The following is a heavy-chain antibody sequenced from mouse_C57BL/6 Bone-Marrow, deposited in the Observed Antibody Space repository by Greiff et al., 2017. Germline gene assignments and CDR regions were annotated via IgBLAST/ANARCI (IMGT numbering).Heavy chain of an antibody. CDR1: GFNIKDYY. Sequence: EVQLQESGAELVKPGASVKLSCTASGFNIKDYYMHWVKQRTEQGLEWIGRIDPEDGETKYAPKFQGKATLTADTSSNTAYLQLNSLTSEDTAVYYCAREATTVVAPFDYWGQGTTLTVSS. J-gene: IGHJ2*01. CDR3: AREATTVVAPFDY. CDR2: IDPEDGET. D-gene: IGHD1-1*01. V-gene: IGHV14-2*01.